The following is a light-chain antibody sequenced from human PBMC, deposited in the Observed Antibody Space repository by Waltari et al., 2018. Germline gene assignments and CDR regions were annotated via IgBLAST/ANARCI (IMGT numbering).Light chain of an antibody. CDR3: SAWDSSLSAWV. Sequence: QAGLTQPPSVSKGLRQTATPTCPGNSNNVGNQGAAWLQQHQGHPPKLLSYRNNNRPSGISERLSASRSGNTASLTITGLQPEDEADYYCSAWDSSLSAWVFGGGTKLTVL. J-gene: IGLJ2*01. CDR2: RNN. V-gene: IGLV10-54*01. CDR1: SNNVGNQG.